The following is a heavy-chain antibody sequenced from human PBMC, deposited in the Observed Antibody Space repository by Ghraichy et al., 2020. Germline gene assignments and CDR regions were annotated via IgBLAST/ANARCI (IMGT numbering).Heavy chain of an antibody. D-gene: IGHD3-16*02. Sequence: SVKVSCKASGGTFSSYAISWVRQAPGQGLEWMGGIIPIIGTAKYAQKFQGRVTITAEESTSTAFMELTSLRSDDTAMYYCARDSVWGSFRHYFDNWGQGTLVTVS. CDR2: IIPIIGTA. CDR1: GGTFSSYA. V-gene: IGHV1-69*13. CDR3: ARDSVWGSFRHYFDN. J-gene: IGHJ4*02.